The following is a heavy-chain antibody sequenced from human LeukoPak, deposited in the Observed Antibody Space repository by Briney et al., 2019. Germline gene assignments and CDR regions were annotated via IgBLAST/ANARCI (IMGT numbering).Heavy chain of an antibody. CDR1: GGSISSGGYS. CDR3: ARGTNEEYSSSWFDY. D-gene: IGHD6-13*01. V-gene: IGHV4-30-2*01. Sequence: PSQTLSLTCAVSGGSISSGGYSWSWIRQPPGKGLEWIGYIYHSGSTYYNPFLKSRVTISVDRSKNQFSLKLSSVTAADTAVYYCARGTNEEYSSSWFDYWGQGTLVTVSS. J-gene: IGHJ4*02. CDR2: IYHSGST.